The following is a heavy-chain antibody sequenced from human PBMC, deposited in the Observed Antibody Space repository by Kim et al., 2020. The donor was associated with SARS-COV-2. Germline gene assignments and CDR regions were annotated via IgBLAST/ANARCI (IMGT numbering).Heavy chain of an antibody. CDR2: IIPIFGTA. D-gene: IGHD5-12*01. CDR1: GGTFSSYA. V-gene: IGHV1-69*13. J-gene: IGHJ4*02. Sequence: SVKVSCKASGGTFSSYAISWVRQAPGQGLEWMGGIIPIFGTANYAQKFQGRVTITADESTSTAYMELSSLRSEDTAVYYCASSVYVEMATIWVYWGQGTLVTVSS. CDR3: ASSVYVEMATIWVY.